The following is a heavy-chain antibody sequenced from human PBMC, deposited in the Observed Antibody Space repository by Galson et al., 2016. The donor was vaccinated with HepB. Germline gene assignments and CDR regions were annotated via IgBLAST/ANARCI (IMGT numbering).Heavy chain of an antibody. CDR2: ISSSADSI. CDR3: ARDPGFRNGMNV. CDR1: GFTFRIYS. J-gene: IGHJ6*02. V-gene: IGHV3-23*01. Sequence: SLRLSCAASGFTFRIYSMSWVRQAPGKGMGWVSAISSSADSIYYADSVKGRFTISRDNSDNTLYLQMHSLRAEDTAVYYCARDPGFRNGMNVWGQGTTVTVSS.